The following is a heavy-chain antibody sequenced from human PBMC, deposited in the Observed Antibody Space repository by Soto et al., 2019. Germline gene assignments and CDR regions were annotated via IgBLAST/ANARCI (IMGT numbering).Heavy chain of an antibody. CDR1: GGSISSSNYF. D-gene: IGHD3-16*01. V-gene: IGHV4-39*01. CDR2: ISQSGTT. CDR3: ASPTLGAFDF. Sequence: ETLSLTCTVSGGSISSSNYFWGWIRQPPGKGLEWIGSISQSGTTSYNSSLRSRLTMSVDTSKNQFSLRLSSVTAADTAVYYCASPTLGAFDFWGRGTMVTVSS. J-gene: IGHJ3*01.